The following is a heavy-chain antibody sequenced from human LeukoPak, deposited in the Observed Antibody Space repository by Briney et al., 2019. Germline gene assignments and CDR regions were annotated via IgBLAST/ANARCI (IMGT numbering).Heavy chain of an antibody. D-gene: IGHD5/OR15-5a*01. V-gene: IGHV1-8*03. CDR3: ARSLGEDLEAPSV. Sequence: ASVKVSCKASGYTFTGYYLHWVRQAPGQGLEWMAWMNPNSGYTGYAQKFQGRVTLTRDTSITTAFMELGSLRSEDTAVYYCARSLGEDLEAPSVWGQGTLVTVSS. CDR1: GYTFTGYY. CDR2: MNPNSGYT. J-gene: IGHJ4*02.